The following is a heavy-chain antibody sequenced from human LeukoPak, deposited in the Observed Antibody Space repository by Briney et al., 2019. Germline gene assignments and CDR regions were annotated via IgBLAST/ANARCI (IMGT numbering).Heavy chain of an antibody. CDR1: GGTFSSYA. CDR2: IIPIFGTT. CDR3: ARDGYSSGWPHNLLLDV. D-gene: IGHD6-19*01. J-gene: IGHJ6*04. V-gene: IGHV1-69*06. Sequence: SVKVSCKASGGTFSSYAISWVRQAPGQGLEWMGGIIPIFGTTNYAQKFQGRVTITADKSTSTAYMELSSLRSEDTAVYYCARDGYSSGWPHNLLLDVWGKGTTVTVSS.